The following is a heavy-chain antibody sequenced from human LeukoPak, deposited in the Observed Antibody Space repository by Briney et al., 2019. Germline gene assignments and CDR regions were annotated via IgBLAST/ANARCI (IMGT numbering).Heavy chain of an antibody. V-gene: IGHV1-46*01. J-gene: IGHJ5*02. Sequence: ASVKVSCKASGYTFTSYDCHWVRQAPGQGLEWMGKINPRGGDTSYAQNFQGRVTMTRDMSTSTVYMEVSSLRSEDTAVYYCASLIGEDWFDPWGQGTLVTVSS. CDR2: INPRGGDT. CDR1: GYTFTSYD. CDR3: ASLIGEDWFDP. D-gene: IGHD3-9*01.